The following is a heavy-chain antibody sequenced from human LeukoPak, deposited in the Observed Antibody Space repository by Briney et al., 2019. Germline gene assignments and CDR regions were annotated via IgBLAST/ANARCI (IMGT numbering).Heavy chain of an antibody. Sequence: GGSLRLSCAASGFTFSSYALTWVRQAPGKGLEWVSIISGSGSSAYYTDSVQGRFTISRDNSKSTLYLQMDSLGAEDTAVYYCAKRYRSGGSCYSFDYWGQGTLVTVSS. D-gene: IGHD2-15*01. CDR1: GFTFSSYA. CDR2: ISGSGSSA. J-gene: IGHJ4*02. CDR3: AKRYRSGGSCYSFDY. V-gene: IGHV3-23*01.